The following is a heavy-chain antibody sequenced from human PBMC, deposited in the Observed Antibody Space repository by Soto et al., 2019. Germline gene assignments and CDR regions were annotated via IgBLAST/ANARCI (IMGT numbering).Heavy chain of an antibody. CDR3: ATTGDYYGSGRTEP. CDR2: IYYSGST. Sequence: SETLSLTCTVSGGCISSGDYYWSWIRQPPGKGLEWIGYIYYSGSTYYNPSLKSRVTISVDTSKNQFSLKLSSVTAADTAVYYCATTGDYYGSGRTEPWGQGTLVTVSS. CDR1: GGCISSGDYY. D-gene: IGHD3-10*01. V-gene: IGHV4-30-4*01. J-gene: IGHJ5*02.